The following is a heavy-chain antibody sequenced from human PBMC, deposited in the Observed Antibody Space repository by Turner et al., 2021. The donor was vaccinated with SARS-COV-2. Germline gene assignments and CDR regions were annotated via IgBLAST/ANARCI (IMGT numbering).Heavy chain of an antibody. D-gene: IGHD3-10*01. V-gene: IGHV3-66*01. CDR1: GLTVSTNY. CDR3: AREVSGSSNTGVHFDS. CDR2: IYSSGST. Sequence: EVQLVESGGGLVQPGGCLRRPGAASGLTVSTNYMTWVRQAPGKGLGWVSVIYSSGSTYYADSVEGRFTISRDNSKNTLYLQMNSLRAEDTAVYYCAREVSGSSNTGVHFDSWGQGTPVTVSS. J-gene: IGHJ4*02.